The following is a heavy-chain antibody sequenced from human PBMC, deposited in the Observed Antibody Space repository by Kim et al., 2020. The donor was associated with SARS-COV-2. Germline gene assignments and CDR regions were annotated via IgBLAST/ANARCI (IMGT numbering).Heavy chain of an antibody. CDR3: ASGSREYSNRRDY. Sequence: YAQSFRGRGTMTRDTSTSTVYMELSSLGSEDTAVYYCASGSREYSNRRDYWGQGTLVTVSS. V-gene: IGHV1-46*01. J-gene: IGHJ4*02. D-gene: IGHD4-4*01.